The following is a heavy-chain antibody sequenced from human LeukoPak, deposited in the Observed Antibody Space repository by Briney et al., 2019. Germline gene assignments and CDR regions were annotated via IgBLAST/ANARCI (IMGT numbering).Heavy chain of an antibody. D-gene: IGHD1-26*01. CDR1: GFTFSSYD. CDR3: AKDFSGSYDY. V-gene: IGHV3-23*01. CDR2: ISGSGANT. Sequence: GGSLRLSCAASGFTFSSYDMHWVRQAPGKGLEWVSAISGSGANTYYANSVKGRFTISRDNSKNTLYLQMNSLRAEDTAVYYCAKDFSGSYDYWGQGTLVTVSS. J-gene: IGHJ4*02.